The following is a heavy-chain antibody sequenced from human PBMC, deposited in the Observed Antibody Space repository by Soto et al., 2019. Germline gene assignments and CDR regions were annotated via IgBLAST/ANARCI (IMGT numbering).Heavy chain of an antibody. J-gene: IGHJ4*02. CDR3: ARDKDWAFDY. Sequence: SVKGRFTVSRDNTQNSLFLLMNSLRAEDTAIYYCARDKDWAFDYWGQGTLVTVPS. V-gene: IGHV3-48*03. D-gene: IGHD3-9*01.